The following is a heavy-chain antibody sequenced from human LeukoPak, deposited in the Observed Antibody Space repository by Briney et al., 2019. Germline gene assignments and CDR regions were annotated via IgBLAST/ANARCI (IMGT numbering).Heavy chain of an antibody. V-gene: IGHV3-74*01. CDR3: ARDVPHNWFDT. CDR1: GITFGNNW. CDR2: INSDGGGA. J-gene: IGHJ5*02. Sequence: GGSLRLSCAASGITFGNNWMHWVRQGPGRGLVWISRINSDGGGAIYADSVKGRFTVSRDNAKNTLYLQMNSLRAEDTAVYYCARDVPHNWFDTWGQGTLVTVSS.